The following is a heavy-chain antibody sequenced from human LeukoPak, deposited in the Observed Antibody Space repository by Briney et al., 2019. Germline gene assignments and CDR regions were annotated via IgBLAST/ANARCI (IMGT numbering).Heavy chain of an antibody. CDR2: IYSGGST. Sequence: PGGSLRLSCAASGFTVSSNYMNWVRQAPGKGLEWVSVIYSGGSTYYADSVKGRFTISRDNAKNSLFLQMNSLRAEDTAVYYCARDGGEYYYDNSDYWGNFDYWGQGTLVTVSS. D-gene: IGHD3-22*01. CDR1: GFTVSSNY. J-gene: IGHJ4*02. CDR3: ARDGGEYYYDNSDYWGNFDY. V-gene: IGHV3-53*01.